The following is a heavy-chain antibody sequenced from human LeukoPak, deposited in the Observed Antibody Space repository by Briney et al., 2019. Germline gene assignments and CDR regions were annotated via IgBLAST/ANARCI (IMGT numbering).Heavy chain of an antibody. CDR2: IHYSGKA. CDR3: ARFGVDYDMDF. J-gene: IGHJ6*02. CDR1: GGSISGHY. V-gene: IGHV4-59*11. Sequence: SETLSLTCTVSGGSISGHYWTWIRQPPGKGLEWIGQIHYSGKADYNPSLRSRINISVHMSKNQMSLKVNSVTAADTAVYYCARFGVDYDMDFWGQGTTVTVS. D-gene: IGHD3-16*01.